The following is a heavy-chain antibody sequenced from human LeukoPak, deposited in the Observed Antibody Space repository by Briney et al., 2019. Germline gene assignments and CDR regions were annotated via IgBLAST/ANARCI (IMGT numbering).Heavy chain of an antibody. CDR1: GGSFSGYH. J-gene: IGHJ5*02. CDR2: INHSGTT. CDR3: ARGRCGDDCYPNWFDP. D-gene: IGHD2-21*02. V-gene: IGHV4-34*01. Sequence: SETLSLTCAVYGGSFSGYHWSWLRQPPGKGLEWIGEINHSGTTNYNPSLKSRVTISVDTSKNQFSLKLTSVTAADTAVYYCARGRCGDDCYPNWFDPWGKGTLVTVSS.